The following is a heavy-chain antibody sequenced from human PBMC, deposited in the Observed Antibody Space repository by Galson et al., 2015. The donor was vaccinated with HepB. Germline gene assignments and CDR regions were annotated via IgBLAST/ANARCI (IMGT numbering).Heavy chain of an antibody. D-gene: IGHD3-9*01. V-gene: IGHV4-34*01. CDR2: IDHGGST. Sequence: LSLTCAVYGGSFSGYYWSWVRQPPGKGLEWIGEIDHGGSTNYNPSLKSRLTISVDTSKNQFSLKLSSVTAADTAFYYCARGRPRDYSFGLKRYFDPWGQRTLVTVS. J-gene: IGHJ5*02. CDR1: GGSFSGYY. CDR3: ARGRPRDYSFGLKRYFDP.